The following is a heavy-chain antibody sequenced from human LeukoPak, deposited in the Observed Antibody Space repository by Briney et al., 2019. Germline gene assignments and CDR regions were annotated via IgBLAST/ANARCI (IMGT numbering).Heavy chain of an antibody. CDR2: ISGSGGST. D-gene: IGHD3-22*01. J-gene: IGHJ4*02. V-gene: IGHV3-23*01. Sequence: GGSLRLSCEASGFTFSSYAMYWVRQAPGKGLEWVSGISGSGGSTYYADSVKGRFTISRDNSKNTLYLQMNGLRAEDTAVYYCAKGSPYYDSSGYRVYWGQGTLVTVSS. CDR1: GFTFSSYA. CDR3: AKGSPYYDSSGYRVY.